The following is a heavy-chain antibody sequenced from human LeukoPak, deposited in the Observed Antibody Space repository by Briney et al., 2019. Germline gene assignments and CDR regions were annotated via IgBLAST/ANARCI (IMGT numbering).Heavy chain of an antibody. CDR2: IYYSGST. D-gene: IGHD3-16*01. Sequence: SETLSLTCTVSGGSISSYYWSWTRPPPGKGLEWIGYIYYSGSTNYNPSLKSRVTISVDTSKNQFSLKLSSVTAADTAVYYCARVDPYMGITSIAFDIWGQGTMVTVSS. CDR1: GGSISSYY. V-gene: IGHV4-59*01. J-gene: IGHJ3*02. CDR3: ARVDPYMGITSIAFDI.